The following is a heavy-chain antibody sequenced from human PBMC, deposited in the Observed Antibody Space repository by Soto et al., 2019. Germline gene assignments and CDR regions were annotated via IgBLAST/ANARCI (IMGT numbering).Heavy chain of an antibody. Sequence: SQTLSLTCVISGDSVSSNSAAWNWIRQSPSRGLEWLGRTYYRSKWYNDYAVSVKSRITINPDTSKNQFSLQLNSVTPEDTAVYYCARAGYGSGSYYPYYYGMDVWGQGTTVTVSS. CDR2: TYYRSKWYN. D-gene: IGHD3-10*01. J-gene: IGHJ6*02. CDR3: ARAGYGSGSYYPYYYGMDV. CDR1: GDSVSSNSAA. V-gene: IGHV6-1*01.